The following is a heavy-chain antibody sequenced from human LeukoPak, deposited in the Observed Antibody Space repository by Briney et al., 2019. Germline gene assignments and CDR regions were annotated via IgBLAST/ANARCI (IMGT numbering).Heavy chain of an antibody. J-gene: IGHJ5*02. CDR1: GFTFNTYW. Sequence: GGSLRLSCAASGFTFNTYWMSWVRQAPGKGLEWVANIKQDGSDKYYVDSVKGRFTISRDNAKNSLYLQMNRLRAEDTAVYYCARTGFPMVRAPPDWFDPWGQGTLVTVSS. CDR3: ARTGFPMVRAPPDWFDP. CDR2: IKQDGSDK. V-gene: IGHV3-7*01. D-gene: IGHD3-10*01.